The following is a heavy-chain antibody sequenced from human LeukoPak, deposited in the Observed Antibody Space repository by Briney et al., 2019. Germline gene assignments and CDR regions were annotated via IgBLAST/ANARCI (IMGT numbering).Heavy chain of an antibody. D-gene: IGHD1-14*01. Sequence: PGRSLRLSCAASGFTLSGYGMHWVRQAPGKGLEWVGILFSDGINQYYADSVKGRFTVSRDTFKNTLYLQMTNVRAEDTAMYFCATHRGNFYNGHLGSWGHGTLITVSS. CDR2: LFSDGINQ. V-gene: IGHV3-30*12. CDR3: ATHRGNFYNGHLGS. CDR1: GFTLSGYG. J-gene: IGHJ5*01.